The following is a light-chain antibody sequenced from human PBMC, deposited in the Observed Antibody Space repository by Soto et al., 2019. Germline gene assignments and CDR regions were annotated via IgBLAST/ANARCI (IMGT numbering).Light chain of an antibody. Sequence: DIQMTQSPSTLSASVGDRVTITCRASQSISSWLAWYPQKPGKAPKLLIYKAPSLESGVPSRFSGSGSGTEFTLTISSLQPDDFATYYCQQYNSYSWTFGQGTKVEIK. J-gene: IGKJ1*01. V-gene: IGKV1-5*03. CDR3: QQYNSYSWT. CDR1: QSISSW. CDR2: KAP.